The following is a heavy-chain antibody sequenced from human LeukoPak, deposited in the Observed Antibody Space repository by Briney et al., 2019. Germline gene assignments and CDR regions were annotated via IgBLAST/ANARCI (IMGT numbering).Heavy chain of an antibody. CDR1: GGSISSYY. D-gene: IGHD3-22*01. CDR3: AKYYYDSSGYYYE. V-gene: IGHV4-4*07. CDR2: IYTSGST. Sequence: SSETLSLTCTVSGGSISSYYWRWIRQPAGKGLEWIGRIYTSGSTNYNPSLKSRVTISVDKPKNQFSLKLSSVTAADTAVYYCAKYYYDSSGYYYEWGQGTLVTVSS. J-gene: IGHJ4*02.